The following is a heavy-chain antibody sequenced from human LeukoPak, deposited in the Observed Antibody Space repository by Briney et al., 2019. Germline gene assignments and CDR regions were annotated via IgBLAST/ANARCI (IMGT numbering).Heavy chain of an antibody. D-gene: IGHD6-6*01. V-gene: IGHV3-48*04. CDR3: AKDLREYTSSPRNAFHI. Sequence: GGSLRLSCAASGFTFSSYSMNWVRQAPGKGLEWVSHISSSSSTRYYADSVKGRFTISRDNSKNTLYLLLNSLRAEDTAVYYCAKDLREYTSSPRNAFHIWGQGTMVTVSS. CDR2: ISSSSSTR. J-gene: IGHJ3*02. CDR1: GFTFSSYS.